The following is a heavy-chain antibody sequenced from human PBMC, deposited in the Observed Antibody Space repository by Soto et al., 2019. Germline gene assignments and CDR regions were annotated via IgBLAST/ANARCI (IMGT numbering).Heavy chain of an antibody. CDR2: ITWNSRVL. CDR3: ARSGCSNSGNCIDN. D-gene: IGHD3-10*01. J-gene: IGHJ5*02. V-gene: IGHV3-9*01. CDR1: ALTIDYFA. Sequence: SQRLCWVCTALTIDYFAMHWVRTAPGKGLEWVSGITWNSRVLAYADSVKGRFTISRDNAENTLYLQINSLRADDTAVYYCARSGCSNSGNCIDNWGQGSLVTVSS.